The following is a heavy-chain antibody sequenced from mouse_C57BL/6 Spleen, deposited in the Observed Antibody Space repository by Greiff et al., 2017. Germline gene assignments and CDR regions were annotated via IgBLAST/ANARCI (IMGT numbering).Heavy chain of an antibody. J-gene: IGHJ2*01. CDR2: IYPGDGDT. V-gene: IGHV1-80*01. CDR1: GYAFSSYW. Sequence: QVQLKESGAELVKPGASVKISCKASGYAFSSYWMNWVKQRPGKGLEWIGQIYPGDGDTNYNGKFKGKATMTADKSSSTAYMQLSSLTSEDSAVYFCARGGGRYFDYWGQGTILTVSS. CDR3: ARGGGRYFDY.